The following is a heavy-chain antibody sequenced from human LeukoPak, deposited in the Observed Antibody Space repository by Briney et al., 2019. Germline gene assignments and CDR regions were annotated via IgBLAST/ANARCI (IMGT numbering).Heavy chain of an antibody. Sequence: GGPLRLSCAVSGFTFSGFWMSWSRQAPGKGLEWVASINSDGSEGYYADVVKGRFTISRDNAKNSLYLQINSLRAEDTAVYYCARSSYSSSSSVWGQGTMATVSS. CDR3: ARSSYSSSSSV. D-gene: IGHD6-6*01. V-gene: IGHV3-7*03. J-gene: IGHJ3*01. CDR1: GFTFSGFW. CDR2: INSDGSEG.